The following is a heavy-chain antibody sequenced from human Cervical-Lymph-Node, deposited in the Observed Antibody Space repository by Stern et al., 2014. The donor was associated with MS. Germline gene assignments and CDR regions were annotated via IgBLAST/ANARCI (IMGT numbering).Heavy chain of an antibody. CDR1: GASVSSGSYY. D-gene: IGHD3-3*01. J-gene: IGHJ6*02. CDR2: VYYTGTP. CDR3: ARHDQFLGGMDV. V-gene: IGHV4-39*01. Sequence: MQLVESGPGLVKPSETLSLTCTVSGASVSSGSYYWGWIRQSPGKRLEWIGYVYYTGTPYSNPSLRSRVTISIDTSNNHFFLNLTSVTATDTAVYYCARHDQFLGGMDVWGQGTTVTVSS.